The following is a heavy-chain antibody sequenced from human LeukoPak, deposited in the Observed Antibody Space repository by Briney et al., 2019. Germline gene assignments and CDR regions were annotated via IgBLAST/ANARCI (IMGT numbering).Heavy chain of an antibody. J-gene: IGHJ3*01. D-gene: IGHD4-17*01. CDR1: GGSISSSSYH. CDR2: IYYSGST. Sequence: SETLSLTCTVSGGSISSSSYHWGWIRQPPGKGLEWIGSIYYSGSTYYNPSLKRRGTISVDTSKNQFSLKLSSVTAADTAVYYCARPLCDRAVTTCGFHLWGQGTMVTVSS. CDR3: ARPLCDRAVTTCGFHL. V-gene: IGHV4-39*01.